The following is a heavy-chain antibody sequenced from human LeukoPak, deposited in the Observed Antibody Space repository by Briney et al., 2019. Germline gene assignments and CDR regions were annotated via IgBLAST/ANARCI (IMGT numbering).Heavy chain of an antibody. CDR3: ARVRDYYDSSGYVYYYYMDV. Sequence: SETLSLTCTVSGGSISSYYWSWIRQPPGKGLEWIGYIYYSGSTNYNPSLKSRVTISVDTSKNQFSLKLSSVTAADTAVYYCARVRDYYDSSGYVYYYYMDVWGKGTTVTVSS. J-gene: IGHJ6*03. V-gene: IGHV4-59*01. D-gene: IGHD3-22*01. CDR2: IYYSGST. CDR1: GGSISSYY.